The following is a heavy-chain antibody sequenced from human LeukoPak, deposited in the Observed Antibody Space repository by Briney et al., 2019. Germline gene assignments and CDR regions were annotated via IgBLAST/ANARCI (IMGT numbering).Heavy chain of an antibody. CDR3: ARQYFDRTGYYYFDY. CDR1: GDAITGSSYY. D-gene: IGHD3-22*01. CDR2: MYYSGDT. J-gene: IGHJ4*02. Sequence: PSETLSLTCTVSGDAITGSSYYWGWIRQSPGKGLEWMGSMYYSGDTYSNPSLESRVTMSADTSKNQFSLKLNSVSVADTAVYYCARQYFDRTGYYYFDYWGQGTLVIVSS. V-gene: IGHV4-39*01.